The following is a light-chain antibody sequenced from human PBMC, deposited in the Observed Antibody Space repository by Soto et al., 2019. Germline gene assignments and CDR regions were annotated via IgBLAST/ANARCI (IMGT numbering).Light chain of an antibody. CDR1: ESVGSN. J-gene: IGKJ2*01. Sequence: EIVMTQSPAIPSVSPGEGATLSCRASESVGSNLAWYQQKPGQAPRLLIHGASKRATGIPARFSGSGSGTEFTLTISSLQSEDFAVYYCQQYYKWPPETFGQGTKVDI. CDR3: QQYYKWPPET. V-gene: IGKV3-15*01. CDR2: GAS.